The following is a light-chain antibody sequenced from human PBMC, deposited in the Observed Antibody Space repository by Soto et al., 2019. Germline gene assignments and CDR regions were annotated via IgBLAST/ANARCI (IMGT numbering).Light chain of an antibody. Sequence: DIVMTQSPDSLAVSLGERATINCKSSQSILYNSNNKNYLSWYQQKPGQPPKLLIYWASTRESGVPDRFSGSGSGTDFTLTISSLQAEDVAVYYCHQYYSSPYTFGQGTKLEIK. CDR2: WAS. CDR1: QSILYNSNNKNY. CDR3: HQYYSSPYT. V-gene: IGKV4-1*01. J-gene: IGKJ2*01.